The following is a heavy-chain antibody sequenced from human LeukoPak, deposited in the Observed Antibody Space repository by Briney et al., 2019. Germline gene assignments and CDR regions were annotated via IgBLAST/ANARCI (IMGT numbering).Heavy chain of an antibody. CDR2: ISSSGSTI. CDR3: ARTESDCGGDCYGGAFDI. V-gene: IGHV3-48*03. J-gene: IGHJ3*02. D-gene: IGHD2-21*02. Sequence: GGSLRLSCAASGFTFSSYEMNWVRQAPGKGLEWVSYISSSGSTIYYADSVKGRFTISRDNAKNSLYLQMNSLRAEDTAVYCCARTESDCGGDCYGGAFDIWGQGTMVTVSS. CDR1: GFTFSSYE.